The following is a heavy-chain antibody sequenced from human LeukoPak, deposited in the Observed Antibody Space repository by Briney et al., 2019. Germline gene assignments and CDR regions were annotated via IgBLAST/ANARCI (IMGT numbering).Heavy chain of an antibody. CDR3: ARRGGRLLLNYYYYYMDV. V-gene: IGHV3-48*04. Sequence: GGSLRLSCAASGFSFSSYWMNWVRQAPGKGLEWVSYITSSGTTIYYADSVKGRFTISRDNAKSSLYLQMNSLRAEDTAVYYCARRGGRLLLNYYYYYMDVWGKGTTVTVSS. CDR1: GFSFSSYW. J-gene: IGHJ6*03. D-gene: IGHD2-15*01. CDR2: ITSSGTTI.